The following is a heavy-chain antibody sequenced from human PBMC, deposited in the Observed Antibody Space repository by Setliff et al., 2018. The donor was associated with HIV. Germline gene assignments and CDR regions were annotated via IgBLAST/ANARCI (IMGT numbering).Heavy chain of an antibody. V-gene: IGHV1-18*01. D-gene: IGHD1-1*01. CDR1: GYTFTNYA. Sequence: ASVKVSCKTSGYTFTNYALNWVRQAPGQGLEWMGWISTYNGNTNYAQKLQGRVTMTTDTSTTTAYMELRSLRSDDTAVYYCARDYWKVPDHWGQGTLVTVSS. CDR2: ISTYNGNT. J-gene: IGHJ4*02. CDR3: ARDYWKVPDH.